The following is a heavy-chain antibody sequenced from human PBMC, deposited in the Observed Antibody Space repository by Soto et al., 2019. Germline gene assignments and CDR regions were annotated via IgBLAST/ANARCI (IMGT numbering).Heavy chain of an antibody. CDR2: ISYDGSNK. Sequence: RLSCAASGFTFSSYAMHWVRQAPGKGLEWVAVISYDGSNKYYADSVKGRFTISRDNSKNTLYLQMNSLRAEDTAVYYCARDRSSIFGVVPYDYWGQGTLVTVSS. CDR1: GFTFSSYA. D-gene: IGHD3-3*02. J-gene: IGHJ4*02. V-gene: IGHV3-30-3*01. CDR3: ARDRSSIFGVVPYDY.